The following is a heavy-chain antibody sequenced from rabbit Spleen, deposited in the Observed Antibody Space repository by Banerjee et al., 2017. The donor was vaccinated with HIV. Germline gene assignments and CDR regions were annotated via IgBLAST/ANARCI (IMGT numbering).Heavy chain of an antibody. CDR1: GVSFSFSSY. J-gene: IGHJ4*01. D-gene: IGHD1-1*01. V-gene: IGHV1S45*01. Sequence: QEQLEESGGGLVKPGASLTLTCKASGVSFSFSSYMCWVRQAPGKGLEWIACIEVGDSSFTYFATWARGRFTISKTSSTTVTLQVTSLTAADTAIYFCARDLTDVIGWNFGWWGQGTLVTVS. CDR3: ARDLTDVIGWNFGW. CDR2: IEVGDSSFT.